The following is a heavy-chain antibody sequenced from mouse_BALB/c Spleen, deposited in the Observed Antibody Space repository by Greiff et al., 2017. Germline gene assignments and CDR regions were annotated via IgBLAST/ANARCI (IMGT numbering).Heavy chain of an antibody. Sequence: EVKLQESGAELVKPGASVKLSCTASGFNIKDTYMHWVKQRPEQGLEWIGRIDPANGNTKYDPKFQGKATITADTSSNTAYLQLSSLTSEDTAVYYCARSHDGYYDWYFDVWGAGTTVTVSS. J-gene: IGHJ1*01. CDR1: GFNIKDTY. D-gene: IGHD2-3*01. V-gene: IGHV14-3*02. CDR2: IDPANGNT. CDR3: ARSHDGYYDWYFDV.